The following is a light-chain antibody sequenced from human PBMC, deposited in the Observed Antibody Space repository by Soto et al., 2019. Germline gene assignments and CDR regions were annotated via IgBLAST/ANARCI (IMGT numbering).Light chain of an antibody. V-gene: IGKV1-5*01. CDR1: QSISSW. CDR3: QQYNTYSSLT. Sequence: DIQMTQSPSTLSASVGERVTITCRASQSISSWLAWYQQKLGRAPRLLIYDASSLESGVPSRFSGSRYGTEFTLTISSLQPDDFATYYCQQYNTYSSLTFGGGTKVDIK. J-gene: IGKJ4*01. CDR2: DAS.